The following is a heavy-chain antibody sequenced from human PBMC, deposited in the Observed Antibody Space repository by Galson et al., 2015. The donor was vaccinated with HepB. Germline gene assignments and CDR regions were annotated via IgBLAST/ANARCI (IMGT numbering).Heavy chain of an antibody. J-gene: IGHJ6*03. CDR3: ARADCSSTSCYAHYYYYYMDV. D-gene: IGHD2-2*01. V-gene: IGHV3-11*01. CDR2: ISSSGSTI. Sequence: SLRLSCAASGFTFSDYYMSWIRQAPGKGLEWVSYISSSGSTIYYADSVKGRFTISRVNAKNSLYLQMNSLRAEDTAVYYCARADCSSTSCYAHYYYYYMDVWGKGTTVTVSS. CDR1: GFTFSDYY.